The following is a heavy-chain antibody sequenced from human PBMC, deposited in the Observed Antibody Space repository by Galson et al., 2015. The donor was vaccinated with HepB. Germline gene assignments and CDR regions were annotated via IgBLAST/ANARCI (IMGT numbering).Heavy chain of an antibody. D-gene: IGHD3-22*01. J-gene: IGHJ4*02. V-gene: IGHV3-30-3*01. CDR1: GFTFSSYA. Sequence: SLRLSCAASGFTFSSYAMHWVRQAPGKGLEWVAVISYDGSNKYYADSVKGRFTISRDNSKNTLYLQMNSLRAEDTAVYYCAREPVQAYYDTTGDGDYWGQGTLVTVSS. CDR3: AREPVQAYYDTTGDGDY. CDR2: ISYDGSNK.